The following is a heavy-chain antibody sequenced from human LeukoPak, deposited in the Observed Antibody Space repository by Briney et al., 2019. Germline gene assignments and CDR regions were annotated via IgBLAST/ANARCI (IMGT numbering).Heavy chain of an antibody. J-gene: IGHJ4*02. CDR2: MNPDSGDA. CDR1: GFTFTSHD. D-gene: IGHD3-22*01. Sequence: ASVKVSCKASGFTFTSHDINWVRQATGQGLEWMGWMNPDSGDAVYAQKFQGRVTMTRDTSISTAYMELSSLGSADAAIYYCTRGRTDYYDSDGSFPALGYWGQGTLVTVSS. V-gene: IGHV1-8*01. CDR3: TRGRTDYYDSDGSFPALGY.